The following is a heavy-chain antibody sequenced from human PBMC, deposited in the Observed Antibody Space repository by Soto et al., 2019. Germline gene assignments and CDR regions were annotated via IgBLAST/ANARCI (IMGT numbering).Heavy chain of an antibody. CDR3: ARRYNNGYFLDY. Sequence: SETLSLTCSVSGDSLSSYYWSWIRQPPGKGLEWIGYIYHTGGSPNYNPSLKSRDTMSVDTSQNQFSLKLSSVTAADTAVYYCARRYNNGYFLDYWGLGTLVTVSS. V-gene: IGHV4-59*08. D-gene: IGHD5-18*01. J-gene: IGHJ4*02. CDR1: GDSLSSYY. CDR2: IYHTGGSP.